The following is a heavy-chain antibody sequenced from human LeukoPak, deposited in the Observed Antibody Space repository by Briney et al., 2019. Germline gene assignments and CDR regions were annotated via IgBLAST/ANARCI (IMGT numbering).Heavy chain of an antibody. V-gene: IGHV1-18*01. CDR1: GYTFTSYG. CDR2: ISAYNGNT. J-gene: IGHJ3*02. CDR3: ARVSGIAVAGNDAFDI. Sequence: ASVKVSRRASGYTFTSYGISWVRQAPGQGLEWMGWISAYNGNTNYAQKLQGRVTMTTDTSTSTAYMELRSLRSDDTAVYYCARVSGIAVAGNDAFDIWGQGTMVTVSS. D-gene: IGHD6-19*01.